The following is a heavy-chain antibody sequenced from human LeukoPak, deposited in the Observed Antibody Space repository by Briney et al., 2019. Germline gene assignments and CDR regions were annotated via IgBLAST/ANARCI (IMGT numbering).Heavy chain of an antibody. CDR3: AKDGHCTSTSCYYMDG. V-gene: IGHV3-21*01. CDR2: ITSTGRYI. CDR1: GFNFIDYT. Sequence: GGSLRLSCAASGFNFIDYTMNWVRQAPGKGLEWVSSITSTGRYIFYADSLKGRFTISGDNAKKSLYLQMNSLRAEDTAVYCCAKDGHCTSTSCYYMDGWGKGTTVTVSS. J-gene: IGHJ6*03. D-gene: IGHD2-2*01.